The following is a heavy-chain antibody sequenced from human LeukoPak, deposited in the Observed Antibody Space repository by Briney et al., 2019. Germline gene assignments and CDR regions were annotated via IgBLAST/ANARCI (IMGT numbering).Heavy chain of an antibody. V-gene: IGHV4-34*01. CDR1: GGSFRGYY. J-gene: IGHJ3*02. CDR2: INHSGST. D-gene: IGHD3-22*01. Sequence: KASEALSLTCAVYGGSFRGYYWSWIRQPPGKGLEWIGEINHSGSTNYNPSLKSRVTISVDTSKNQFSLKLSSVTAADTAVYYCARGRFGYYDSSGYYSDAFDIWGQGTMVTVSS. CDR3: ARGRFGYYDSSGYYSDAFDI.